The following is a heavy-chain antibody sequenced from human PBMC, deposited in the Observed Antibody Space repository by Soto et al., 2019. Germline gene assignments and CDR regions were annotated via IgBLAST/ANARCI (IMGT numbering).Heavy chain of an antibody. CDR2: ISGYNGYT. CDR3: ASPGTLLGRNGMDV. Sequence: QAQLVQSGAEVKKPGASVKVSCKTSGYTFNTYGISWVRQVPGQGPEWMGWISGYNGYTKYAQKFQGRATMTTDTSTSTDYKDMRSLRSDDTAVYSCASPGTLLGRNGMDVWGQGNTVIVSS. V-gene: IGHV1-18*04. D-gene: IGHD3-10*01. CDR1: GYTFNTYG. J-gene: IGHJ6*02.